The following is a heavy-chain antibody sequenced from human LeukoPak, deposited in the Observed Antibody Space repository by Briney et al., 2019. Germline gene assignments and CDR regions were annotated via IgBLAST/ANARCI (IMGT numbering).Heavy chain of an antibody. D-gene: IGHD3-22*01. CDR3: ASLTRDYYDSSGYYHYFDY. CDR2: ISYSGST. V-gene: IGHV4-59*08. Sequence: SETLSLTCTVSGGSIGSYYWNWIRQPPGKGLEWIGYISYSGSTNYNPSLKSRVTISVDTSKNQFSLKLSSVTAADTAVYYCASLTRDYYDSSGYYHYFDYWGQGTLVTVSS. J-gene: IGHJ4*02. CDR1: GGSIGSYY.